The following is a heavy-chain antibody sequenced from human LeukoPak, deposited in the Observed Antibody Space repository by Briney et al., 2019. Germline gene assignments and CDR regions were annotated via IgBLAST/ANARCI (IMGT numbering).Heavy chain of an antibody. J-gene: IGHJ5*02. V-gene: IGHV3-7*01. Sequence: GGSLRLSCAASGFTFSSYWMSWVRQAPGKGLEWVANIKQDGSEKYYVDSVKGRFTISRDNAKNSLYLQMNSLRAEDTAVYYCARVTYGSGSYRDLNWFDPWGQGTLVTVSS. CDR3: ARVTYGSGSYRDLNWFDP. CDR1: GFTFSSYW. CDR2: IKQDGSEK. D-gene: IGHD3-10*01.